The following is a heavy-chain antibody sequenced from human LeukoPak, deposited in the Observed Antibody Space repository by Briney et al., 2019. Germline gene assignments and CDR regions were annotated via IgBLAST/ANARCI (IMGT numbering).Heavy chain of an antibody. Sequence: GESLKISCKGSGYSFSSYWIGWVRQMPGKGLESMGIIYPGDSDTRYSPSFRGQVTISADKSINTVYLQWSSLKASDTAMYCCARDRIAGYWGQGTLVTVSS. V-gene: IGHV5-51*01. J-gene: IGHJ4*02. CDR2: IYPGDSDT. CDR3: ARDRIAGY. CDR1: GYSFSSYW. D-gene: IGHD2-21*01.